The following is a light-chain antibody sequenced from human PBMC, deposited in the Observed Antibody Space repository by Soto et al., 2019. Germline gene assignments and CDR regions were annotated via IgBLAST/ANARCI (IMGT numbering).Light chain of an antibody. CDR3: QQYNSYSWT. V-gene: IGKV1-5*01. Sequence: DIQMTQSPSFLSASVGDKVTITCRATEGVSKWLAWYQEKPGNPPRPLIYDASTLESGVPSRFSGSGSGTEFTLTISSLQADDFAIYYCQQYNSYSWTFGQGTKVEMK. J-gene: IGKJ1*01. CDR2: DAS. CDR1: EGVSKW.